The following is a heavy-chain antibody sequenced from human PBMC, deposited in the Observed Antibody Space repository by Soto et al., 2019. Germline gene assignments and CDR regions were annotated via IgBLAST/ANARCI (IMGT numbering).Heavy chain of an antibody. CDR1: GYTFTGYY. J-gene: IGHJ4*02. CDR2: INPNSGGT. CDR3: ARDRSSTYGDYFDY. D-gene: IGHD4-17*01. Sequence: GASVKVSCKASGYTFTGYYMHWVRQAPGQGLEWMGWINPNSGGTNYAQKFQGWVTMTRDTSISTAYMELSRLRSDDTAVYYCARDRSSTYGDYFDYWGQGTLVTVSS. V-gene: IGHV1-2*04.